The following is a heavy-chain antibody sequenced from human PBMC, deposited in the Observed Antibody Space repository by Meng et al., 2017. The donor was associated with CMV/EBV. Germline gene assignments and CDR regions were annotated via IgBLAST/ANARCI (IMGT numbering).Heavy chain of an antibody. J-gene: IGHJ4*02. D-gene: IGHD1-26*01. Sequence: GELGQDGAEVKKPGASVKVSCKASGYTFTGYYMHWVRQAPGQGLEWMGWINPNSGGTNYAQKFQGRVTMTRDTSISTAYMELSRLRSDDTAVYYCARVGVRLGPFDYWGQGTLVTVSS. V-gene: IGHV1-2*02. CDR3: ARVGVRLGPFDY. CDR2: INPNSGGT. CDR1: GYTFTGYY.